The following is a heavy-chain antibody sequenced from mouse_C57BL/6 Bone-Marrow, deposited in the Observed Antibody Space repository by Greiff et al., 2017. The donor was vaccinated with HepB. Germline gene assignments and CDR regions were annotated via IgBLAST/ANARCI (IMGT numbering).Heavy chain of an antibody. CDR1: GFSLTSYG. V-gene: IGHV2-5*01. D-gene: IGHD2-4*01. CDR2: IWRGGST. J-gene: IGHJ4*01. CDR3: AKADYDGIYYYAMDY. Sequence: VHLVESGPGLVQPSQSLSITCTVSGFSLTSYGVHWVRQSPGKGLEWLGVIWRGGSTDYNAAFMSRLSITKDNSKSQVFFKMNSLQADDTAIYYCAKADYDGIYYYAMDYWGQGTSVTVSS.